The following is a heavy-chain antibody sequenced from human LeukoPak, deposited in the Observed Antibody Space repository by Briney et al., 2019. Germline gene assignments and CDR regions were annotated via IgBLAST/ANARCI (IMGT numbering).Heavy chain of an antibody. V-gene: IGHV1-3*01. Sequence: GASVKVSCKASGYTFTNYAMQWVRQAPGQRPEWMGWITAGNGNTKYSQKFQGRVTITRHTSSSIAYMELSSLRSEDTAMYYCARGNYGDYVWPEYFQHWGQGTLVTVSS. CDR3: ARGNYGDYVWPEYFQH. CDR2: ITAGNGNT. J-gene: IGHJ1*01. D-gene: IGHD4-17*01. CDR1: GYTFTNYA.